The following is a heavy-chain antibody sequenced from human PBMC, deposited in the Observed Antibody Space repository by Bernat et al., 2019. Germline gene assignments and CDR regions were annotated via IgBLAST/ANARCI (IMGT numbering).Heavy chain of an antibody. Sequence: QVQLVQSGAEVKKPGASVKVSCKASGYTFTNYGITWVRQAPGQGLEWMGWITAYNGKTDYAQQFQGRVTMTTDTSTSTAYMELRGLRSDDTAVYYCARNADDHIWVYYFDYWGQGTLVTVSS. J-gene: IGHJ4*02. D-gene: IGHD3-16*01. V-gene: IGHV1-18*01. CDR3: ARNADDHIWVYYFDY. CDR2: ITAYNGKT. CDR1: GYTFTNYG.